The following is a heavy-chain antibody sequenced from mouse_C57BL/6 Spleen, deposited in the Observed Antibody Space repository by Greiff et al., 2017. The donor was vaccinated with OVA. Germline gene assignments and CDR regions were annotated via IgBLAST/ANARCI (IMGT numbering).Heavy chain of an antibody. CDR3: ARWMVTKYYFDY. Sequence: QVQLQQSGAELARPGASVKLSCKASGYTFTSYGISWVKQRTGQGLEWIGEIYPRSGNTYYNEKFKGKATLTADKSSSTAYMELRSLTSEDSAVYFCARWMVTKYYFDYWGQGTTRTVSS. V-gene: IGHV1-81*01. CDR1: GYTFTSYG. D-gene: IGHD2-3*01. J-gene: IGHJ2*01. CDR2: IYPRSGNT.